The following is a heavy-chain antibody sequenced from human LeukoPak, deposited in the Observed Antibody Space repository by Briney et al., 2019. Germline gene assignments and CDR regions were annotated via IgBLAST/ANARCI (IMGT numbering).Heavy chain of an antibody. CDR3: ARKMRKHWFDP. D-gene: IGHD5-24*01. CDR1: GGSISSSSYY. CDR2: INHSGST. V-gene: IGHV4-39*07. Sequence: SETLSLTCTVSGGSISSSSYYWGWIRQPPGKGLEWIGEINHSGSTNYNPSLKSRITISVDTSKNQFSLKLSSVTAADTAVYYCARKMRKHWFDPWGQGTLVTVSS. J-gene: IGHJ5*02.